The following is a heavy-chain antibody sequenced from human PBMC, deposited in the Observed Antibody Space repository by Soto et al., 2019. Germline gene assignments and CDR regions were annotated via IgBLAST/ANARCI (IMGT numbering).Heavy chain of an antibody. CDR2: INHSGST. J-gene: IGHJ5*02. CDR1: GGSFSGYY. V-gene: IGHV4-34*01. CDR3: ARAVDDILTGSMMRGRCWFDP. D-gene: IGHD3-9*01. Sequence: SETLSLTCAVYGGSFSGYYWSWIRQPPGKGLEWIGEINHSGSTNYNPSLKSRVTISVDTSKNQFSLKLSSVTAADTAVYYCARAVDDILTGSMMRGRCWFDPWGQGTLVTVSS.